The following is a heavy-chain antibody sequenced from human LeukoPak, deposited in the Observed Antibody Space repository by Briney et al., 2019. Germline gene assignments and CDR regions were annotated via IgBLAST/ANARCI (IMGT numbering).Heavy chain of an antibody. CDR1: GFTFITYG. CDR3: AKDLRWDRDY. J-gene: IGHJ4*02. D-gene: IGHD4-23*01. Sequence: PGGSLRLSCAASGFTFITYGMHWVRQAPGKGLEWVAVISYDGSYKYYVDSVKGRFTISRDNSKNTLYLQMESLTPEDTAIYYCAKDLRWDRDYWGQGTLVTVSS. CDR2: ISYDGSYK. V-gene: IGHV3-30*18.